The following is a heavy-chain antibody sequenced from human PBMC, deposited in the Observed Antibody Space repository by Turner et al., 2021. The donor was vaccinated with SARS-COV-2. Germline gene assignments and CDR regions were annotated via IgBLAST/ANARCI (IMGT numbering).Heavy chain of an antibody. D-gene: IGHD3-16*02. CDR1: GFTFSTHA. Sequence: DVQLLQSGGGLVQPGGSLRLSCVASGFTFSTHAMTWVRQAPGQGLEWVSLISGSAGDTYFADSVKGRFTVSRDNSKNTLYLQMNSLRAEDTAVYYCARVRPSLIDYFDYWGQGTLVTVSS. J-gene: IGHJ4*02. CDR2: ISGSAGDT. V-gene: IGHV3-23*01. CDR3: ARVRPSLIDYFDY.